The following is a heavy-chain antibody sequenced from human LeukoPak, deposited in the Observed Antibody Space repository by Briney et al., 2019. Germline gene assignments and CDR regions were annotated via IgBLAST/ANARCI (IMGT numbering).Heavy chain of an antibody. CDR3: ARGIAAETDY. V-gene: IGHV4-59*01. D-gene: IGHD6-13*01. J-gene: IGHJ4*02. CDR2: IYYSGST. Sequence: PSETLSLTCTVSGGSISSYYWSRIRQPPGKGLEWIGYIYYSGSTNYNPSLKSRDTISVDTSKNQFSLKLSSVTAADTAVYYCARGIAAETDYWGQGTLVTVSS. CDR1: GGSISSYY.